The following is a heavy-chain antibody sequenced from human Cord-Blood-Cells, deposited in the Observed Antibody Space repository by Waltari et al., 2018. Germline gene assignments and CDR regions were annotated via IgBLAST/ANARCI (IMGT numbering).Heavy chain of an antibody. Sequence: QVQLVQSGAEVKKPGASVKVSCKASGYTFTGYYMHWVRQAPGQGLEWMGGINPNSGGTNYAQKFQGWVTMTRDTSISTAYMELSRLRSDDTAVYYCARDPRRNYYGSGSFDYWGQGTLVTVSS. V-gene: IGHV1-2*04. J-gene: IGHJ4*02. CDR2: INPNSGGT. D-gene: IGHD3-10*01. CDR3: ARDPRRNYYGSGSFDY. CDR1: GYTFTGYY.